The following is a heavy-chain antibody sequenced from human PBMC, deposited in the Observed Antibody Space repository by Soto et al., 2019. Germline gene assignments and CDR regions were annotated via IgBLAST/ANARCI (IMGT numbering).Heavy chain of an antibody. CDR3: AKSPLDIVVVPAAPTWYYYYGMDV. D-gene: IGHD2-2*03. CDR2: ISGSGGST. Sequence: GSLRLSCAASGFTFSSYAMSWVRQAPGKGLEWVSAISGSGGSTYYADSVKGRFTISRDNSKNTLYLQMNSLRAEDTAVYYCAKSPLDIVVVPAAPTWYYYYGMDVWGQGTTVTVSS. J-gene: IGHJ6*02. V-gene: IGHV3-23*01. CDR1: GFTFSSYA.